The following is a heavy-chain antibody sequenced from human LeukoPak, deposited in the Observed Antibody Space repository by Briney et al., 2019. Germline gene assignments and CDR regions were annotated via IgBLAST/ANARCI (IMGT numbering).Heavy chain of an antibody. V-gene: IGHV3-30-3*01. CDR1: GFTFSSYA. Sequence: GGSLRLSCAASGFTFSSYAMHWVRQAPGKGLEWVAVISYDGSNKYYADSVKGRFTISRDNSKNTLYLQMNSLRAEDTAVYYCARDRRDHAFDIWGQGTMVTVSS. CDR3: ARDRRDHAFDI. J-gene: IGHJ3*02. D-gene: IGHD3-10*01. CDR2: ISYDGSNK.